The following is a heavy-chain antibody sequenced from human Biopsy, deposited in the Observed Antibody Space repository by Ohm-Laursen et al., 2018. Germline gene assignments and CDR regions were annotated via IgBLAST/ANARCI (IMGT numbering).Heavy chain of an antibody. CDR3: ARGMRSSGWPYFDS. Sequence: GTLSLTCPVSGDSVSSGSSYWTWIRQPPGQGLEYIGYIYDRGSTANYNPSLESRVTMSVDMPKNQFSLKLSSVTAADTAIYYCARGMRSSGWPYFDSWGQGTLVTVSS. CDR1: GDSVSSGSSY. CDR2: IYDRGSTA. J-gene: IGHJ4*02. V-gene: IGHV4-61*01. D-gene: IGHD6-19*01.